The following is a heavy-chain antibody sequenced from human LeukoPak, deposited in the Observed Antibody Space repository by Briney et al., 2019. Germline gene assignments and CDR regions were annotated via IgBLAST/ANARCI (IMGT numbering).Heavy chain of an antibody. CDR2: ISSSSSTI. Sequence: GGSLRLSCAASGFTFSSYSMNWVRQAPGKGLEWVSYISSSSSTIYYAASVKGRFTISSNNYKNTLYLQMNSLSAEDTAVYYSAKDIGYYSDILSYFDYWGQGTLVTVSS. CDR3: AKDIGYYSDILSYFDY. D-gene: IGHD3-22*01. CDR1: GFTFSSYS. V-gene: IGHV3-48*01. J-gene: IGHJ4*02.